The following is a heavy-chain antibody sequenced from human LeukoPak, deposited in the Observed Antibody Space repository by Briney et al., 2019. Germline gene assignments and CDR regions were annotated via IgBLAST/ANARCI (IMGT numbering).Heavy chain of an antibody. CDR3: ARGGVDHGYDV. CDR1: GFTFRAYW. V-gene: IGHV3-74*01. Sequence: GGSLRLSCAASGFTFRAYWMHWVRQAPGKGLEWVSRVDSDGTGTIYADAVQGRFTISRDNVKNSVTLQIDRLRVEDTAVYYCARGGVDHGYDVWGQGTMVIVSS. D-gene: IGHD2-15*01. CDR2: VDSDGTGT. J-gene: IGHJ3*01.